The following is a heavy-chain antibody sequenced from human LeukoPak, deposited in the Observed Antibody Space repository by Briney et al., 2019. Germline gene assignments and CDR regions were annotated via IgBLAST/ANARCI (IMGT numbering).Heavy chain of an antibody. D-gene: IGHD3-10*01. J-gene: IGHJ5*02. CDR1: GGSISSSNW. Sequence: PSETLSLTCAVSGGSISSSNWWSWVRQPPGKGLEWIGEIYRSGSTNYNPSLKSRVTISVDKSKNQFSLKLSSVTAADTAVYYCARGRYYGSGNWFDPWGQGTLVTVSS. CDR3: ARGRYYGSGNWFDP. CDR2: IYRSGST. V-gene: IGHV4-4*02.